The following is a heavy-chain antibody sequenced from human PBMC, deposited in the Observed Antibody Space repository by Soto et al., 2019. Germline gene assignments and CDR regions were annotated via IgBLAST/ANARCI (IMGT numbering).Heavy chain of an antibody. CDR2: IIPIFGTT. J-gene: IGHJ6*02. CDR1: GGTLSNYA. Sequence: QVQLVQGGTEVKMAGSSVRISCEASGGTLSNYAVSWGRQAPGLGLEWMGGIIPIFGTTTYAQKFQGRITITADETTGRVYMDLTGLRSADTAVFYCTRAVRTGNYGMDVWGQGTTVTVSS. V-gene: IGHV1-69*01. CDR3: TRAVRTGNYGMDV.